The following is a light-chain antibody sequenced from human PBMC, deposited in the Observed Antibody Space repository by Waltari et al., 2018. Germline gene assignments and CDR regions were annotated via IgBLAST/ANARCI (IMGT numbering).Light chain of an antibody. CDR3: NSDASSSTLGV. Sequence: QYALTQPASVSGSPGQSITITCTGTNSDIDGYNFFYCYQQHPAKAPKLKIFDVTNRPSGVSERFFGSKSGNTVTLTISGLQADDEAVYYCNSDASSSTLGVFGGGTRLTVL. CDR2: DVT. CDR1: NSDIDGYNF. J-gene: IGLJ3*02. V-gene: IGLV2-14*03.